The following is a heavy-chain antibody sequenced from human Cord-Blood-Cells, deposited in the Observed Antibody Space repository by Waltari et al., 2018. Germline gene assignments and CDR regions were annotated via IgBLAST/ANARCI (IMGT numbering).Heavy chain of an antibody. D-gene: IGHD3-3*01. CDR2: IHYSGST. CDR3: ARGSTIFGVVIDY. V-gene: IGHV4-61*01. CDR1: GGSVSSGSYY. Sequence: QVQLQESGPGLVKPSETLSLTCTVSGGSVSSGSYYWSWIRQPPGKGLEWIGYIHYSGSTNYNPSLKSRVTISVDTSKNQFSLKLSSVTAADTAVYYCARGSTIFGVVIDYWGQGTLVTVSS. J-gene: IGHJ4*02.